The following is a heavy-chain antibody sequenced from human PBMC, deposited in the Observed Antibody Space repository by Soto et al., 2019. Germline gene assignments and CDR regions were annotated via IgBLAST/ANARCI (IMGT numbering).Heavy chain of an antibody. Sequence: QVLLVQSGAEVKKPGSSVKVSCKLSGATFSSYAMSWVRQAPGQGLEWIGGIIPFFGTPNYAQKFQGRVTITADTSTATSYMELSSLRSDDTAVYYCARDKGAYYSHLVYLGQGTLVTVSS. J-gene: IGHJ4*02. CDR3: ARDKGAYYSHLVY. D-gene: IGHD3-22*01. V-gene: IGHV1-69*06. CDR1: GATFSSYA. CDR2: IIPFFGTP.